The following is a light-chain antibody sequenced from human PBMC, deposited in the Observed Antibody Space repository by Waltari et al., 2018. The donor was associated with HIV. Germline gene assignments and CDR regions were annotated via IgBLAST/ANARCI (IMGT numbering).Light chain of an antibody. J-gene: IGLJ2*01. CDR1: DSTLGRNY. V-gene: IGLV1-47*01. Sequence: QSVLTQPPSASGPPGQRVSISCSGSDSTLGRNYVYWYQQVAGTAPKLLIYRDNQRPSGVPDRFSGSKSGSSASLAISGLRSEDEAAYFCAVWDDSLTGVIFGGKTKLTVL. CDR3: AVWDDSLTGVI. CDR2: RDN.